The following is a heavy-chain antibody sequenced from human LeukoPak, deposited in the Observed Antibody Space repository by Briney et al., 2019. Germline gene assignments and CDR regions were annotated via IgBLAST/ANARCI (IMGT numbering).Heavy chain of an antibody. D-gene: IGHD3-3*01. V-gene: IGHV3-30-3*01. CDR2: ISYDGSNK. J-gene: IGHJ5*02. Sequence: GGSLRLSCAASGFTFSSYAMHWVRQAPGEGLEWVAVISYDGSNKYYADSVKGRFTISRDNSKNTLYLQMNSLRAEDTAVYYCARDSAPLFYDFWRSNWFDPWGQGTLVTVSS. CDR1: GFTFSSYA. CDR3: ARDSAPLFYDFWRSNWFDP.